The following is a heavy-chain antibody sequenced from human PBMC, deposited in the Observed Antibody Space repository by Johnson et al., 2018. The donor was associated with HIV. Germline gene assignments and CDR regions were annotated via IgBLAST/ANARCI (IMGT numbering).Heavy chain of an antibody. CDR3: ARDRVEIVGADPDAFDI. J-gene: IGHJ3*02. Sequence: VQLVESGGGVVQPGRSLRLSCAASGFTVSSNYMSWVRQAPGRGLEWVSAIYSGGSTYYADSVKGRFTISRDNAKNSLYLQMNSLRAEDTAVYYCARDRVEIVGADPDAFDIWGQGTMVTVSS. CDR1: GFTVSSNY. D-gene: IGHD1-26*01. CDR2: IYSGGST. V-gene: IGHV3-66*01.